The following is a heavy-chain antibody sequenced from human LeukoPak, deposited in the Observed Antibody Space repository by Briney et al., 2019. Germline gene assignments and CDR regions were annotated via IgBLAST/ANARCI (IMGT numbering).Heavy chain of an antibody. Sequence: EASVKVSCKASGYTFTSYYMHWVRQAPGQGLEWMGIINPSGGSTSYAQKFQGRVTMTRDTSTSTVYMELRSLRSEDTAVYYCARGPIYDYAWGSHAPYDYWGQGTLVTVSS. J-gene: IGHJ4*02. V-gene: IGHV1-46*01. CDR1: GYTFTSYY. CDR2: INPSGGST. D-gene: IGHD3-16*01. CDR3: ARGPIYDYAWGSHAPYDY.